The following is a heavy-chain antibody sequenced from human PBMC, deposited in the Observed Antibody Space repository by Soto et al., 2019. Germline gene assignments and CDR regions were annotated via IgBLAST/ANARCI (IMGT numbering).Heavy chain of an antibody. D-gene: IGHD6-19*01. Sequence: EVQLLESGGGLVQPGGSLRLSCAASGFVFSSYAMSWVRQAPGKGLEWVSAISGSGTTAYYADSVKGRFIFSRDNPKNTMYLQMNSLRAEDTAVYFRARTTDGWFSPFEIWGQGTVVSASS. V-gene: IGHV3-23*01. J-gene: IGHJ3*02. CDR1: GFVFSSYA. CDR2: ISGSGTTA. CDR3: ARTTDGWFSPFEI.